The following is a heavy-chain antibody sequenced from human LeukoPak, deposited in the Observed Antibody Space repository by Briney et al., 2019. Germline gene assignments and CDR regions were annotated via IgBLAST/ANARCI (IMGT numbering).Heavy chain of an antibody. CDR3: ARADCSRCGCPIFEY. V-gene: IGHV4-4*07. Sequence: SETLSLTCTVSGASISTYYWNWIRQPAGKGLEWIGRMYRGGTKYSSSHESRVTMSVDASNNLCHLKMTSVIAADTAVYYCARADCSRCGCPIFEYWGQGLLVSV. J-gene: IGHJ4*02. CDR2: MYRGGT. D-gene: IGHD2-15*01. CDR1: GASISTYY.